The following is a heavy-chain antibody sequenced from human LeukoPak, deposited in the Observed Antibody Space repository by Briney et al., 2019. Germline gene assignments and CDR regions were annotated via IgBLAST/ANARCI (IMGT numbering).Heavy chain of an antibody. CDR2: ISDDGRRK. V-gene: IGHV3-30*18. J-gene: IGHJ4*02. Sequence: LPGRSLRLSCAASGFTFSSYGMHWVRQAPGKGLEWVGVISDDGRRKDYADSVKGRFTISRDNSKDTLYLQMNSLRAEDTAVYYCAKRPSDYGDYVSYFDYWGQGTLVTVSS. CDR3: AKRPSDYGDYVSYFDY. D-gene: IGHD4-17*01. CDR1: GFTFSSYG.